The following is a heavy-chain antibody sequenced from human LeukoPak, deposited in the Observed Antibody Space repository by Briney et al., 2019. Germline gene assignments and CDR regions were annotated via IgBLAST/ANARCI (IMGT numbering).Heavy chain of an antibody. D-gene: IGHD3-22*01. V-gene: IGHV3-20*04. J-gene: IGHJ4*02. Sequence: GGSLRLSCAASGFTFDDYAMSWVRQAPGKGLEWVSGINWNGGSTGYADSVKGRFTISRDNAKNSLYLQMNSLRAEDTALYYCARALDSSGYHRPFDYWGQGTLVTVSS. CDR3: ARALDSSGYHRPFDY. CDR1: GFTFDDYA. CDR2: INWNGGST.